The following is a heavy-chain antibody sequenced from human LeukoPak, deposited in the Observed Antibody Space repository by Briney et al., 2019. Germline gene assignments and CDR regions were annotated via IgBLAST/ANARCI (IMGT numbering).Heavy chain of an antibody. Sequence: GESLRLSCTASGFTFSDYWMHWVRQSPGKGLVWVSHINTDGSSTRYADSVKGRFTISRDNAKNTLYLQMSSLGAEDTAVYYCARIYCSSISCPVDYWGQGILVTVSS. CDR2: INTDGSST. D-gene: IGHD2-2*01. V-gene: IGHV3-74*01. CDR3: ARIYCSSISCPVDY. J-gene: IGHJ4*02. CDR1: GFTFSDYW.